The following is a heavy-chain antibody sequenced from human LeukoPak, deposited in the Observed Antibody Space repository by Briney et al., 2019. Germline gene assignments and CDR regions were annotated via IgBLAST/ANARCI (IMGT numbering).Heavy chain of an antibody. CDR1: GFSFSSYG. D-gene: IGHD3-10*01. Sequence: GGSLRLSCAGSGFSFSSYGMHWARQAPGKGLEWLGYIWYDGSNPDYVDPVKGRFTISRDNSKNTVYLQMNSLRAEDTAVYHCARFVGSDYTGSFDLWGQGTPVTVS. V-gene: IGHV3-33*01. CDR2: IWYDGSNP. J-gene: IGHJ4*02. CDR3: ARFVGSDYTGSFDL.